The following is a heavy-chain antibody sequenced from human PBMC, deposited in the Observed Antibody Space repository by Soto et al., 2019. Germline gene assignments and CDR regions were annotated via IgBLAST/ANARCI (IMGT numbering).Heavy chain of an antibody. J-gene: IGHJ4*02. V-gene: IGHV3-30-3*01. D-gene: IGHD6-19*01. Sequence: QVQLVESGGGVVQPGRSLRLSCAASGFTFSSYAMHWVRQAPGKGLEWVAVISYDGSNKYYADSVKGRFTISRDNSKNTLYLQMNSLRAEDTAVYYCARDDLGDGSGWYGADDYWGQGTLVTVSS. CDR3: ARDDLGDGSGWYGADDY. CDR1: GFTFSSYA. CDR2: ISYDGSNK.